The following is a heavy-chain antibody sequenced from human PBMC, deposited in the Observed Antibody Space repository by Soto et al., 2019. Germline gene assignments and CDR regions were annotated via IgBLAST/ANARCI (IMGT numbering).Heavy chain of an antibody. D-gene: IGHD3-9*01. CDR3: ARHLYYDILTGYYHETYYYYGMDV. J-gene: IGHJ6*02. V-gene: IGHV4-39*01. Sequence: SETLSLTCTVSGGSISSSSYYWGWIRQPPGKGLEWIGSIYYSGSTYYNPSLKSRVTISVDTSKNQFSLKLSSVTAADTAVYYCARHLYYDILTGYYHETYYYYGMDVWGQGTTVT. CDR2: IYYSGST. CDR1: GGSISSSSYY.